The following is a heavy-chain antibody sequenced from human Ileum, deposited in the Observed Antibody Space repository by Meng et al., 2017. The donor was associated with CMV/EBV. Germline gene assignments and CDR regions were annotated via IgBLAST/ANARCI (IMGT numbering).Heavy chain of an antibody. D-gene: IGHD6-6*01. CDR2: MSHDGSNV. CDR3: TRSGSPGLVRYGTDV. Sequence: GGSLRLSCAASGFPFRSYAIHWVRQAPGKGLEWVAVMSHDGSNVYYADSVEGRFTISRDNSKNTVSLQMNSLTTEDTALYYCTRSGSPGLVRYGTDVWGQGTTVTVSS. J-gene: IGHJ6*02. CDR1: GFPFRSYA. V-gene: IGHV3-30*04.